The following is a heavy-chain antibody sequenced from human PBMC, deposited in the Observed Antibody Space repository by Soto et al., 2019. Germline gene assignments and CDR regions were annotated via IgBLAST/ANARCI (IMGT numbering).Heavy chain of an antibody. D-gene: IGHD4-17*01. CDR2: ISYDGSNK. Sequence: QVQLVESGGGVVQPGRSLRLSCAASGFTFSSYAMHWVRQAPGKGLEWVAVISYDGSNKYYADSVKGRFTISRDNSKNTLYLQMTSLRAEDTAVYYCARDETTTDAFDIWGQGTMVTVSS. V-gene: IGHV3-30-3*01. CDR3: ARDETTTDAFDI. J-gene: IGHJ3*02. CDR1: GFTFSSYA.